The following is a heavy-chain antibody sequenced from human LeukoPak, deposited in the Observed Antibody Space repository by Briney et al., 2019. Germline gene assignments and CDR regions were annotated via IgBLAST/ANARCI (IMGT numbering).Heavy chain of an antibody. D-gene: IGHD4-17*01. Sequence: GGSLRLSCAASGFTFSSYGMHWVRQAPGKGLEWVAVIWYDGSNKYYADSVKGRFTISRDNSENTLYLQMNSLRAEDTAVYYCARDHPTVTTGWDYWGQGTLVTVSS. CDR1: GFTFSSYG. J-gene: IGHJ4*02. V-gene: IGHV3-33*01. CDR2: IWYDGSNK. CDR3: ARDHPTVTTGWDY.